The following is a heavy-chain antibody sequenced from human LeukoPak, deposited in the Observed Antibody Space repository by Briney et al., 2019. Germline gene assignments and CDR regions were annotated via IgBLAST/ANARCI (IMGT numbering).Heavy chain of an antibody. Sequence: ASVTVSCTASGYTFTSYAMNWVRQAPGQGLEWMGWINTNTGNPTYAQGFTGRFVFSLDTSVSTAYLQISSLKAEDTAVYYCARAPYYYGSGSYYDNPFDYWGQGTLVTVSS. D-gene: IGHD3-10*01. V-gene: IGHV7-4-1*02. CDR1: GYTFTSYA. CDR3: ARAPYYYGSGSYYDNPFDY. J-gene: IGHJ4*02. CDR2: INTNTGNP.